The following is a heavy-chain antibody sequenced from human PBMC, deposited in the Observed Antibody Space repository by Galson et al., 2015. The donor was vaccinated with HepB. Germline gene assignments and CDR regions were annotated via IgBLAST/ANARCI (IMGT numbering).Heavy chain of an antibody. J-gene: IGHJ6*02. CDR3: AKSGRHYHSGTDV. V-gene: IGHV3-30-3*02. CDR2: ISYDGSNE. CDR1: GFTFSSYA. Sequence: SLRLSCAASGFTFSSYAMHWVRQAPGKGLEWVAVISYDGSNEYYADSVKGRFTISRDNSKNTLYLQMNSLRAEDTAVYYCAKSGRHYHSGTDVWGHGTPVPVSS. D-gene: IGHD3-10*01.